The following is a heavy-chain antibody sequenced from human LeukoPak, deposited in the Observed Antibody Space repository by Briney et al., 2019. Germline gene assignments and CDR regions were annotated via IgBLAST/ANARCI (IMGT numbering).Heavy chain of an antibody. CDR2: MNPNSGNT. J-gene: IGHJ4*02. D-gene: IGHD5-18*01. Sequence: ASVKVSCKASGYTFTSYDINWVRQATGQGLEWMGWMNPNSGNTGYAQKFQGRVTMTRNTSISTAYMELSSLRSEDTAVYYCARSRGRLPPDDYWGQGTLVTVSS. CDR1: GYTFTSYD. CDR3: ARSRGRLPPDDY. V-gene: IGHV1-8*01.